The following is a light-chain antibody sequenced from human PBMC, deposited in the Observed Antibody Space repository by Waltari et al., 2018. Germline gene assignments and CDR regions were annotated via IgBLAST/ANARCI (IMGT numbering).Light chain of an antibody. CDR3: MQTKQFPWT. CDR2: EIS. J-gene: IGKJ1*01. Sequence: DIVMTQTPVSLSVTPGQSASISCKSSQSLLYTDGKTYFYWYLQKAGKPPQLLVYEISKRFCGVPDRFSGSGSGTDFTLKISRVEAEDVGVYYCMQTKQFPWTLGQGTKVEVK. V-gene: IGKV2D-29*01. CDR1: QSLLYTDGKTY.